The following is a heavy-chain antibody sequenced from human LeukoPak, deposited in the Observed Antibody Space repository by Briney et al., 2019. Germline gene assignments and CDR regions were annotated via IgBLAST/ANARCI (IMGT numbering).Heavy chain of an antibody. CDR1: GGSISSYY. CDR3: ARRRIAAAGTYYFDY. Sequence: SETLSLTCTVSGGSISSYYWSWIRQPPGKRLEWIGYIYYSGSTNYNPSLKSRVTISVDTSKNQFSLKLSSVTAADTAVYYCARRRIAAAGTYYFDYWGQGTLVTVSS. J-gene: IGHJ4*02. CDR2: IYYSGST. V-gene: IGHV4-59*08. D-gene: IGHD6-13*01.